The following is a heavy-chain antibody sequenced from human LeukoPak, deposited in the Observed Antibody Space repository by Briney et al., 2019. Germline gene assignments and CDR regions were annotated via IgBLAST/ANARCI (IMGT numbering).Heavy chain of an antibody. Sequence: SETLSLTCTVSGGSISSYYWSWIRQPPGKGLEWIGYIYYSGSTNYNPSLKSRVTISVDTSKNQFSLKLSSVTAADTAVYYCARDRDSSGYYYFDYWGQGTLVTVSS. D-gene: IGHD3-22*01. CDR1: GGSISSYY. J-gene: IGHJ4*02. CDR2: IYYSGST. V-gene: IGHV4-59*01. CDR3: ARDRDSSGYYYFDY.